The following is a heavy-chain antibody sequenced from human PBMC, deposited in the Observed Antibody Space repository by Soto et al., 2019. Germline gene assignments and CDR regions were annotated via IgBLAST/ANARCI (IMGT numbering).Heavy chain of an antibody. D-gene: IGHD1-1*01. CDR1: GFSLSTSRVG. J-gene: IGHJ5*01. CDR3: AHTRGLVNWNDEDWFDS. CDR2: IYWDDDK. V-gene: IGHV2-5*02. Sequence: QITLKESGPTLVKPTQTLTLTFTFSGFSLSTSRVGVGWIRQPPGKALEWLALIYWDDDKRYSPSLKSRLTITKDTCKNQVVLTMTNMDPVDTATYYCAHTRGLVNWNDEDWFDSWGQGTLVTVSS.